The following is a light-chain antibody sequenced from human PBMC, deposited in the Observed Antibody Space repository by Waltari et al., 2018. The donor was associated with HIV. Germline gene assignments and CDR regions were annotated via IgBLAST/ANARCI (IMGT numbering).Light chain of an antibody. V-gene: IGKV3-11*01. J-gene: IGKJ1*01. CDR1: QTVSTY. Sequence: EIVFTQSPTTLSLSPGARATLSCRASQTVSTYLAWYQHRPGQAPRLLIYDASNRATGIPARFSGSGSGTDFTLTISSLEPEDFAVYYCQQRGNWPWTFGQGTKVGVK. CDR2: DAS. CDR3: QQRGNWPWT.